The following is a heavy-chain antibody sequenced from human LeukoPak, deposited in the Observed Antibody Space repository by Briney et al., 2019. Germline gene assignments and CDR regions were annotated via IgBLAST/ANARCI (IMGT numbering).Heavy chain of an antibody. D-gene: IGHD4-11*01. Sequence: GGSLRVSCAASGFSLGNHYMNWIRQAPGKGLEWLSYISKHGTKKYYVDSVKGRLTISRDIAKTSLFLQMSSLRVEDTAIYYCGRSSLDYGNYIEYFDIWG. J-gene: IGHJ3*02. CDR3: GRSSLDYGNYIEYFDI. V-gene: IGHV3-11*01. CDR1: GFSLGNHY. CDR2: ISKHGTKK.